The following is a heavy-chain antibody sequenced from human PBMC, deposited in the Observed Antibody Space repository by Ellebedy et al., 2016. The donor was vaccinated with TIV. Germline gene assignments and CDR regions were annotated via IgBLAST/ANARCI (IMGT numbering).Heavy chain of an antibody. Sequence: GESLKISCAASGFTFSSHDLHWVRQATGKGLEWVSAIGTAGDTSYSGSVKGLFTISRENGQNSVYLQMNRLRAEDTAVYYCARASAGLDYWGQGTLVTVSS. V-gene: IGHV3-13*01. CDR3: ARASAGLDY. CDR1: GFTFSSHD. CDR2: IGTAGDT. D-gene: IGHD6-13*01. J-gene: IGHJ4*02.